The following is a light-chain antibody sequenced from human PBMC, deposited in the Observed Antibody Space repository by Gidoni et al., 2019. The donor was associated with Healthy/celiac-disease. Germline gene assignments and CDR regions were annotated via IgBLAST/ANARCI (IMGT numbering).Light chain of an antibody. Sequence: EIVLTQSPATLSLSPGERATLSCRASQSVSSYLAGYQQKPGQAPRLLIYDASNRATGIPAMFSGSGSGTDFTLTISSLEPEDFAVYYCQQRSNWPPPFGGGTKVEIK. V-gene: IGKV3-11*01. CDR3: QQRSNWPPP. J-gene: IGKJ4*02. CDR2: DAS. CDR1: QSVSSY.